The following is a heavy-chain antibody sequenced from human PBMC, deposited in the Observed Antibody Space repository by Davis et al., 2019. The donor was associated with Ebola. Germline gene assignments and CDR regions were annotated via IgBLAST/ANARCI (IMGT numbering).Heavy chain of an antibody. CDR3: NTRMVAVYYYYGMDV. CDR1: GFTFSSYG. V-gene: IGHV3-30*03. D-gene: IGHD2-15*01. CDR2: ISYDGSNK. Sequence: GGSLRLSCAASGFTFSSYGMHWVRQAPGKGLEWVAVISYDGSNKYYADSVKGRFTISRDNSKNTLYLQMNSLKTEDTAVYYCNTRMVAVYYYYGMDVWGQGTTVTVSS. J-gene: IGHJ6*02.